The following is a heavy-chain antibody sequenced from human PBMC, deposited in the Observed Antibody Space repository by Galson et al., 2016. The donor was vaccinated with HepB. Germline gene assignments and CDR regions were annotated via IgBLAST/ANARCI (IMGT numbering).Heavy chain of an antibody. D-gene: IGHD2-8*02. CDR2: IMPDGSET. CDR1: GFTFSVSW. Sequence: SLRLSCAASGFTFSVSWVTWLRQGPGKGLEWVGNIMPDGSETFYADSVKGRFTISRDNAKNSLSLQMNNLRAEDTAVYYCARGGVTAASDYWGQGTLVIVSS. V-gene: IGHV3-7*03. CDR3: ARGGVTAASDY. J-gene: IGHJ4*02.